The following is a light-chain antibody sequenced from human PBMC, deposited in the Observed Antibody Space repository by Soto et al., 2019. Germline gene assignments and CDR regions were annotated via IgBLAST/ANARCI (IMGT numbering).Light chain of an antibody. V-gene: IGLV1-47*02. CDR2: NHN. Sequence: QPVLTQPPSASGTPGQRVTISCSGSRSNIGNNYVYWYHQLPGTAPKLLIYNHNQRPSGVPDRFSGSKSGTSAYLVIRGLRSEDEADYYCAAWDDSLSGGVFGGGTQLTVL. CDR3: AAWDDSLSGGV. CDR1: RSNIGNNY. J-gene: IGLJ3*02.